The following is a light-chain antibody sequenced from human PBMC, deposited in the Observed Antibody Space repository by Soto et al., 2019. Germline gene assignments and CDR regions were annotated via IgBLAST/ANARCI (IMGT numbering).Light chain of an antibody. CDR1: QSVLYSSNNKNY. Sequence: DLVMTQSPDSLAVSLGERATINCKSSQSVLYSSNNKNYLAWYQQKPGQPPKLLIYWASTREFGVPDRFSGSGSGTDFTLTISSLQAEDVAVYYCQQYYNTPLTFGGGTKVEIK. CDR2: WAS. CDR3: QQYYNTPLT. J-gene: IGKJ4*01. V-gene: IGKV4-1*01.